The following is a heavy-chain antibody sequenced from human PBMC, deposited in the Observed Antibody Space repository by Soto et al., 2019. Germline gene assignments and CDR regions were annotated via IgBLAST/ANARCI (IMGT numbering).Heavy chain of an antibody. CDR1: GFTFTQYA. Sequence: QVQLVESGGGVVQPGRSLRLSCAASGFTFTQYALHWVRQAPGKGLEWVAVISYNGGKIYYADSVKGRFTISRDNSKSTLYLQINSLRAEDTGVYCCTRTTISEAFDYWGQGTLLTVS. J-gene: IGHJ4*02. V-gene: IGHV3-30-3*01. CDR3: TRTTISEAFDY. D-gene: IGHD4-4*01. CDR2: ISYNGGKI.